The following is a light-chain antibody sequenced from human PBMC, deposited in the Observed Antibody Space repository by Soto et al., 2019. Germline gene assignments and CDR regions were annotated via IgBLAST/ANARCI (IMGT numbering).Light chain of an antibody. CDR1: SSDIGAYNF. V-gene: IGLV2-14*03. Sequence: QSVLTQPASVSGFPGQSITISCTGTSSDIGAYNFVSWYQQHPGKAPKLMIYDVSNRPSGVSNRFSGSKSGDTASLTISGLQAEDEADYYCSSYTISAADVFGTGTKVTVL. CDR2: DVS. CDR3: SSYTISAADV. J-gene: IGLJ1*01.